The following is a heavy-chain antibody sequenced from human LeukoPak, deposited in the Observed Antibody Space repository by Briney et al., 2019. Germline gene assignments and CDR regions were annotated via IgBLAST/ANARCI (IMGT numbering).Heavy chain of an antibody. CDR2: IRSDGSNK. CDR1: GFSFSSYG. CDR3: ARDPYSGSYSPAVYYYYMDV. D-gene: IGHD1-26*01. J-gene: IGHJ6*03. Sequence: GGSLRLSCAGSGFSFSSYGMHWVRQAPGKGLEWMAFIRSDGSNKYYADSVKGRFTISRDNAKNSLYLQMDSLRAEDTAVYYCARDPYSGSYSPAVYYYYMDVWGKGTTVTVSS. V-gene: IGHV3-30*02.